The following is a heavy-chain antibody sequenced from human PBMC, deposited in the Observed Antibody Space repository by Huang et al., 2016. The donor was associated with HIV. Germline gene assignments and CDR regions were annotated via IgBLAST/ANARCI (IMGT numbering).Heavy chain of an antibody. J-gene: IGHJ4*02. Sequence: QLQLQESGPGLVKPSETLSLTCTVSGGSISTSGYYWGWIRQPPGKGLEWIGSIYYSGSTSYNPSLKSRVTISVDTSKSQFSLKRSSVTAADTAVYYCARQDTSGWYADPYYFDYWGQGTLVTVSS. CDR2: IYYSGST. CDR3: ARQDTSGWYADPYYFDY. D-gene: IGHD6-19*01. CDR1: GGSISTSGYY. V-gene: IGHV4-39*01.